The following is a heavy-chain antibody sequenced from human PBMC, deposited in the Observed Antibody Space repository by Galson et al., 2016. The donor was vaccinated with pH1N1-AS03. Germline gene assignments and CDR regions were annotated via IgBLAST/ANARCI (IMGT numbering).Heavy chain of an antibody. CDR3: ARGHYSSSFYWLYP. CDR1: GDSVSSNSAA. J-gene: IGHJ5*02. CDR2: TYYRSKWYN. D-gene: IGHD6-6*01. V-gene: IGHV6-1*01. Sequence: CAISGDSVSSNSAAWNWIRQSPSRGLEWLGRTYYRSKWYNDYAVSVKSRITINPDTSKNQFSLQLNSVTPEDTAVYYCARGHYSSSFYWLYPWGQGTLFTVSS.